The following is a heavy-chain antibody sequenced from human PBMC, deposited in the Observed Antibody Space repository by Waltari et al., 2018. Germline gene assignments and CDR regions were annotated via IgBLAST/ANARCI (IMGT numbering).Heavy chain of an antibody. Sequence: QVQLQESGPGLVKPSQTLSLTCTVSGGSIRSGGYYWSWIRQHPGKGLEWIGYIYYSGSTYYNPSLKSRVTISVDTSKNQFSLKLSSVTAADTAVYYCARFEFRRDGYNFNYWGQGTLVTVSS. V-gene: IGHV4-31*03. J-gene: IGHJ4*02. D-gene: IGHD5-12*01. CDR3: ARFEFRRDGYNFNY. CDR1: GGSIRSGGYY. CDR2: IYYSGST.